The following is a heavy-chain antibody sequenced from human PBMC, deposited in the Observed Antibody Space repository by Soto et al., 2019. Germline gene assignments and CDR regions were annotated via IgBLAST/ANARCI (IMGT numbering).Heavy chain of an antibody. J-gene: IGHJ6*02. Sequence: SETLSLTCAVSGGSISSSNWWSWVRQPPGKGLEWIGEIYHSGSTNYNPSLKSRVTISVDKSKNQFSLKLSSVTAADTAVYYCARSYYYDSSGYHYYGMDVWGQGTTVTVSS. V-gene: IGHV4-4*02. CDR1: GGSISSSNW. CDR3: ARSYYYDSSGYHYYGMDV. D-gene: IGHD3-22*01. CDR2: IYHSGST.